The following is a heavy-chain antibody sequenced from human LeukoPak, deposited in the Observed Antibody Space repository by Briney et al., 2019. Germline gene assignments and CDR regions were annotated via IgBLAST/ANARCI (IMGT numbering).Heavy chain of an antibody. CDR1: GGSISSSSYY. V-gene: IGHV4-39*01. J-gene: IGHJ5*02. CDR3: ARWVPGSKAGWFDP. CDR2: IYYSGST. D-gene: IGHD6-13*01. Sequence: PSEILSLTCTVSGGSISSSSYYWGWIRQPPGKGLEWIGSIYYSGSTYYNPSLKSRVTISVDTSKNQFSLKLSSVTAADTAVYYCARWVPGSKAGWFDPWGQGTLVTVSS.